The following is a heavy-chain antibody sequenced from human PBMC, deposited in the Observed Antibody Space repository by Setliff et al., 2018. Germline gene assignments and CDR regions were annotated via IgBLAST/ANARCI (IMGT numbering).Heavy chain of an antibody. V-gene: IGHV4-38-2*01. CDR2: FHQSSTN. D-gene: IGHD1-26*01. CDR3: ARAQWELLRFEY. CDR1: GSSVDSDYF. J-gene: IGHJ4*02. Sequence: PSETLSLTCGVSGSSVDSDYFWGWIRQPPGKGLEWIASFHQSSTNYYNPSLKSRVSISVDTARNQTSLTLKSLTAADTAVYYCARAQWELLRFEYWGQGTLVTVPQ.